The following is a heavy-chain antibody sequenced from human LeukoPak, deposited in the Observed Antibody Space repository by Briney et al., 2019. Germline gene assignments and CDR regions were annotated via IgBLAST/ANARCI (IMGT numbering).Heavy chain of an antibody. CDR3: AREGGGVKNYYYYMDV. V-gene: IGHV3-30-3*01. CDR1: GFTFSSFA. Sequence: GGSLRLSCVASGFTFSSFAIHWVRQAPGKGLEWVAVISYDGSNKYYADSVKGRFTVSRDDSQNTLYLQVSSLRAEDTAIYYCAREGGGVKNYYYYMDVWGKGTTVTVSS. CDR2: ISYDGSNK. J-gene: IGHJ6*03. D-gene: IGHD3-16*01.